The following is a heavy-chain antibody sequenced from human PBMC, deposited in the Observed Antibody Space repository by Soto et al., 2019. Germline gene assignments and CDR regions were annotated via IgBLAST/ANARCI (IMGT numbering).Heavy chain of an antibody. CDR2: ISGSGGST. Sequence: PGGSLRLSCAASGFTFSSYAMSWVRQAPGKGLEWVSAISGSGGSTYYADSVKGRFTISRDNSKNTLYLQMNSLRAEDTAVYYCAKDGYCSGGSCYYILDYWGQGTLVTVSS. D-gene: IGHD2-15*01. J-gene: IGHJ4*02. CDR1: GFTFSSYA. V-gene: IGHV3-23*01. CDR3: AKDGYCSGGSCYYILDY.